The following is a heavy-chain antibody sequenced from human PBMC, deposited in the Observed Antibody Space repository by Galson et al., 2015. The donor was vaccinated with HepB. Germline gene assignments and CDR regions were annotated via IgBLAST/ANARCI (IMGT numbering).Heavy chain of an antibody. CDR2: NFYSGST. CDR3: ASGRRDGYRYLDY. CDR1: GGSISSSNYY. D-gene: IGHD5-24*01. V-gene: IGHV4-39*01. J-gene: IGHJ4*02. Sequence: SETRSLTCTVSGGSISSSNYYWGWLRQPPGKGLEWIGSNFYSGSTYYNPSLKGRVTISVGTSKHQLSLKVNSVTAADTAFYYCASGRRDGYRYLDYWGQGTLVTVSS.